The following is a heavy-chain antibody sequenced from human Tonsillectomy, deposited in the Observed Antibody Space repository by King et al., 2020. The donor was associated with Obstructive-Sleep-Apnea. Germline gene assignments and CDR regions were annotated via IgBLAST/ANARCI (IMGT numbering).Heavy chain of an antibody. V-gene: IGHV3-48*04. CDR3: ARGLGYCSGGSCYQDWFDH. CDR1: GFTFSSYS. Sequence: VQLVESGGGLVQPGGSLRLSCAASGFTFSSYSMNWVRQAPGKGLEWVSYISSSSSTIYYADSVKGRFTISRDNAKNSLYLQMNSLRAEDTAVYYCARGLGYCSGGSCYQDWFDHWGQGTLVTVSS. D-gene: IGHD2-15*01. CDR2: ISSSSSTI. J-gene: IGHJ5*02.